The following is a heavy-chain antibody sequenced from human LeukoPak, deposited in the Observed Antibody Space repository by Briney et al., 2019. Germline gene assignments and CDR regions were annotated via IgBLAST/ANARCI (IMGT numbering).Heavy chain of an antibody. D-gene: IGHD4-23*01. Sequence: GESLRISCQASGYSFTRYWISWVRQMPGKGLEWMGTIDPSESYTKYSPSFQGHVTISADKSITTVYLQWSSLKASDTAMYYCARHGWPSGNHYYYYPMDVWGQGTTVTVSS. CDR3: ARHGWPSGNHYYYYPMDV. CDR2: IDPSESYT. J-gene: IGHJ6*02. V-gene: IGHV5-10-1*01. CDR1: GYSFTRYW.